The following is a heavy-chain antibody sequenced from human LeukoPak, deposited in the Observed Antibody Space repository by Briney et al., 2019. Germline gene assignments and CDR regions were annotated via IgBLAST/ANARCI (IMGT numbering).Heavy chain of an antibody. V-gene: IGHV1-58*01. CDR2: IVVGSGNT. CDR3: VRDGDFWSAQGAFDI. J-gene: IGHJ3*02. D-gene: IGHD3-3*01. Sequence: SVKVSCKASGFTFTSSAVQWVRQARGQRLEWIGWIVVGSGNTNYAQKFQERVTITRDMSTSTAYMELSSLRSEDTAVYYCVRDGDFWSAQGAFDIWGQGTMVTVSS. CDR1: GFTFTSSA.